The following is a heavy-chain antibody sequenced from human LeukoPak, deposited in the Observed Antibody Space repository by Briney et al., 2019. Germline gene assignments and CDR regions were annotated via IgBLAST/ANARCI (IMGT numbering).Heavy chain of an antibody. V-gene: IGHV1-69*06. CDR3: ASLKEDDYYYYYMDG. CDR1: GYTFTSYA. J-gene: IGHJ6*03. Sequence: SVKVSCKASGYTFTSYAISWVRQAPGQGLEWMGGIIPIFGTANYAQKFQGRVTITADKSTSTAYMELSSLRSEDTAVYYCASLKEDDYYYYYMDGWGKGTTVTVSS. CDR2: IIPIFGTA.